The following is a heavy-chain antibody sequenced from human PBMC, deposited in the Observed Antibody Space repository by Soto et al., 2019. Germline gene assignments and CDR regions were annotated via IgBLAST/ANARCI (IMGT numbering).Heavy chain of an antibody. CDR1: GFTFSSSG. Sequence: GGSLRLDYAASGFTFSSSGMNWVRQDPGKGLEWVSSISGSGDSTYYADSVKGRFTISRDNSKNTLYLQMNSLRAEDTAVYYCAKKERRFGEPFGAFDIWGQGTMVTVSS. CDR3: AKKERRFGEPFGAFDI. CDR2: ISGSGDST. J-gene: IGHJ3*02. V-gene: IGHV3-23*01. D-gene: IGHD3-10*01.